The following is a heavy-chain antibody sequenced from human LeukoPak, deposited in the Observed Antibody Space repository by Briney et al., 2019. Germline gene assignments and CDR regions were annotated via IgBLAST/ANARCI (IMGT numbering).Heavy chain of an antibody. D-gene: IGHD3-10*01. CDR2: IYHSGST. Sequence: PSETLSLTCAVSGGSISSGGYSWSWIRQPPGKGLEWIGYIYHSGSTYYNPSLKSRVTISVDRSKNQFSLKLSSVTAADTAVYYCARCPMVWRWYFDLWGRGTLVTVSS. J-gene: IGHJ2*01. CDR3: ARCPMVWRWYFDL. CDR1: GGSISSGGYS. V-gene: IGHV4-30-2*01.